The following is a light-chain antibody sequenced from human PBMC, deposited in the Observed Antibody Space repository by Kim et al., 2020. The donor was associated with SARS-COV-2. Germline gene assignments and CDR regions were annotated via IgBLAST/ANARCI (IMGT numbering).Light chain of an antibody. CDR3: ITWDDSLGAAV. V-gene: IGLV1-51*01. CDR2: DND. J-gene: IGLJ2*01. Sequence: GQKVTIAGSGTSSNIGNNYVSWYQHLPGTAPKLLMYDNDRRPSGIPDGFSGSKSGTSATLGIAALQTGDEADYYCITWDDSLGAAVFGGGTQLTVL. CDR1: SSNIGNNY.